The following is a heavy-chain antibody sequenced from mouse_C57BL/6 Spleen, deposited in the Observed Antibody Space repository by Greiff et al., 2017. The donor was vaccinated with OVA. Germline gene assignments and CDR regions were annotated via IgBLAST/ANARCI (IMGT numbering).Heavy chain of an antibody. Sequence: EVQLQQSGPELVKPGASVKISCKASGYTFTDYYMNWVKQSHGKSLEWIGDINPNNGGTSYNQKFKGKATLTVDKSSSTAYMELRSLTSEDSAVYYCARGNPSGRYWGQGTTLTVSS. CDR1: GYTFTDYY. CDR3: ARGNPSGRY. CDR2: INPNNGGT. J-gene: IGHJ2*01. V-gene: IGHV1-26*01. D-gene: IGHD3-1*01.